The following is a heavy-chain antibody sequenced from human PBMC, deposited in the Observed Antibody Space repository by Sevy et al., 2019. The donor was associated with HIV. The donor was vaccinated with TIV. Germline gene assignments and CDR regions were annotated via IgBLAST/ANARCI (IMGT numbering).Heavy chain of an antibody. CDR3: ARDLHWAFDQ. Sequence: GGSLRLSCTYSELGFSSHSFNWVRQAPGKGLEWISYISGIGTPISYLDSLRGRFTISRDNAKNSLFLQMNNLRDDDTAGYDCARDLHWAFDQWAQGTLVTVSS. CDR2: ISGIGTPI. J-gene: IGHJ4*02. V-gene: IGHV3-48*02. CDR1: ELGFSSHS. D-gene: IGHD7-27*01.